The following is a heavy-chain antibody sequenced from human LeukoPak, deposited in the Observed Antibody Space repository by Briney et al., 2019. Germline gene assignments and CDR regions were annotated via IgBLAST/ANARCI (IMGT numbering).Heavy chain of an antibody. CDR3: ASLRLGLFPAAIDY. D-gene: IGHD2-2*01. V-gene: IGHV3-7*01. CDR2: IKQDGSEK. CDR1: GFTFSSYW. Sequence: GGSLRLSCAASGFTFSSYWMSWVRQAPGKGLEWVANIKQDGSEKYYVDSVKGRFTISRDNAKNSLYLQMNSLRAEDTAVYYCASLRLGLFPAAIDYWGREPWSPSPQ. J-gene: IGHJ4*02.